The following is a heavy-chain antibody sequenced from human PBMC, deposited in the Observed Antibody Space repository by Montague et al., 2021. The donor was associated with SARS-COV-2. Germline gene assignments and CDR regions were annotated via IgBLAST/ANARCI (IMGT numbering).Heavy chain of an antibody. J-gene: IGHJ6*02. D-gene: IGHD3-10*01. V-gene: IGHV2-70*11. CDR3: ARTAGTDYTGYYYYAMDV. Sequence: PALVKPTQTLTLTCTFSGFSLSTSGMCVSWIRQPPGKALEWLARIDWDDDKYYSTSLKTRLTISKDTSTNQVVLTMTNMDPVDTATYYCARTAGTDYTGYYYYAMDVWGQGTTVTVSS. CDR2: IDWDDDK. CDR1: GFSLSTSGMC.